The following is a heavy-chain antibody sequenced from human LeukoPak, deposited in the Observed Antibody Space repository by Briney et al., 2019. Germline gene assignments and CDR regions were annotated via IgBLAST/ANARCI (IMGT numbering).Heavy chain of an antibody. D-gene: IGHD4-11*01. Sequence: ASVKVSCKASGGTFSSYAISWVRQAPGQGLEWMGRIIPILGIANYAQKFQGRVTITADKSTSTAYMELSSLRSEDTAVYYCARAWTTVTASYYFDYWGQGTLVTVSS. CDR2: IIPILGIA. CDR3: ARAWTTVTASYYFDY. CDR1: GGTFSSYA. V-gene: IGHV1-69*04. J-gene: IGHJ4*02.